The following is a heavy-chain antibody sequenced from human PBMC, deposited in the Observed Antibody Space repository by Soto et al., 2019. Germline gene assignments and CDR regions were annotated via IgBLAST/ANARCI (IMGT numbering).Heavy chain of an antibody. J-gene: IGHJ4*02. V-gene: IGHV3-33*01. CDR2: IWHDGIYK. CDR3: ATEGGVGYGSSWGAF. CDR1: GVSFSTYG. Sequence: QVQLVDSGGGVVQPGRSLRLSCVASGVSFSTYGMHWVRQAPGKGLEWVGSIWHDGIYKFHADAVKGRFAISRDNSMNSLYLKMNSLTVEDTAMYYWATEGGVGYGSSWGAFWGQGTLVTVSS. D-gene: IGHD6-13*01.